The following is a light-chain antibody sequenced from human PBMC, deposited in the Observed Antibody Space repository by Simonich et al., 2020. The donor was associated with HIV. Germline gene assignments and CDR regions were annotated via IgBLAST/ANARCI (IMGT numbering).Light chain of an antibody. CDR2: WAS. CDR1: RNVLYSSNNKNY. V-gene: IGKV4-1*01. CDR3: QQYYTTPFT. Sequence: DIVMTQSPDSLAVSLGERATINCKSSRNVLYSSNNKNYLAWYQQKPGQPPNLLIYWASTRESGVPDRFSASGSGTDFTLTISSLQAEDVAVYYCQQYYTTPFTFGPGTKVDIK. J-gene: IGKJ3*01.